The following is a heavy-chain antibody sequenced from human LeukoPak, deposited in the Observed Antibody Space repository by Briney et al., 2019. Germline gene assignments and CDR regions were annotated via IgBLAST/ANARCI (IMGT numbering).Heavy chain of an antibody. Sequence: PSETLSLTCTVSGGSISSSSYYWGWIRQPPGKGLEWIGSIYYSGSTYYNPSLKSRVTTSVDTSKNQFSLKLSSVTAADTAVYYCARGFPSSGYYNNWFDPWGQGTLVTVSS. V-gene: IGHV4-39*07. CDR3: ARGFPSSGYYNNWFDP. CDR2: IYYSGST. D-gene: IGHD3-22*01. J-gene: IGHJ5*02. CDR1: GGSISSSSYY.